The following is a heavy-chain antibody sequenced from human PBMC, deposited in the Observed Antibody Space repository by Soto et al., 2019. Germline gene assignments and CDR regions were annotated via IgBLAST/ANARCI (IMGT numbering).Heavy chain of an antibody. CDR2: ISYDGSNK. J-gene: IGHJ6*02. Sequence: QVQLVESGGGVVQPGRSLRLSCAASGFTFSSYGMHWVRQAPGKGLEWVAVISYDGSNKYYADSVKGRFTISRDNSKNTLYLQMNSLRAEDTAVYYCAKEVFSSYCGGDCYSYYGMDVWGQGTTVTVSS. CDR3: AKEVFSSYCGGDCYSYYGMDV. CDR1: GFTFSSYG. V-gene: IGHV3-30*18. D-gene: IGHD2-21*02.